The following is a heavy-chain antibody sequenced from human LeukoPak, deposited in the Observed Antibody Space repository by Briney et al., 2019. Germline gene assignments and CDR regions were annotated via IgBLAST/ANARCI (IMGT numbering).Heavy chain of an antibody. V-gene: IGHV4-59*01. CDR3: ARGSRYSSSWFYFDY. J-gene: IGHJ4*02. CDR1: GGSISSYY. Sequence: PSETLSLTCTVSGGSISSYYWSWIRQPPGKGLEWVGYIYYSGSTNYNPSLKSRVTISVDTSKNQFSLKLSSVTAADAAVYYCARGSRYSSSWFYFDYWGQGTLVTVSS. D-gene: IGHD6-13*01. CDR2: IYYSGST.